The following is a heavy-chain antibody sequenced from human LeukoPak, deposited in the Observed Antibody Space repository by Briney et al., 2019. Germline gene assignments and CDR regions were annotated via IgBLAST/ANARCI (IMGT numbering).Heavy chain of an antibody. J-gene: IGHJ4*02. V-gene: IGHV3-20*01. CDR2: INWNGGST. CDR1: GFTFDDYG. D-gene: IGHD1-26*01. CDR3: ARGRELLLFDY. Sequence: PGGSLRLSCAASGFTFDDYGMSWVRQAPGKGLEWVSGINWNGGSTGYADSVKGRFTISRDNAKNSLYLQVDSLRAEDTALYHCARGRELLLFDYWGQGTLVTVSS.